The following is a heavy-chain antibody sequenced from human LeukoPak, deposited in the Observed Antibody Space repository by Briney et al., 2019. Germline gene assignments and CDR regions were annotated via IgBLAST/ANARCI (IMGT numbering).Heavy chain of an antibody. Sequence: RASVKVSCKASGYTFTSYYMHWVRQAPGQGLEWMGIINPSGGSTSYAQKFQGRVTMTRDTSTSTVYMELSSLRSEDTAVYYCASDIIAAAGTPDYYYGMDVWGQGTTVTVSS. CDR1: GYTFTSYY. J-gene: IGHJ6*02. D-gene: IGHD6-13*01. CDR2: INPSGGST. V-gene: IGHV1-46*01. CDR3: ASDIIAAAGTPDYYYGMDV.